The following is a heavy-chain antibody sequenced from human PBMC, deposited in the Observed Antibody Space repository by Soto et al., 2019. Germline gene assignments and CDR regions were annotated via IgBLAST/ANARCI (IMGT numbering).Heavy chain of an antibody. CDR2: INAGNGNT. D-gene: IGHD3-22*01. J-gene: IGHJ4*02. CDR3: ARPLVDYYDTSGYLGAFDY. CDR1: GYTFTSYA. V-gene: IGHV1-3*01. Sequence: ASVKVSCKASGYTFTSYAMHWVRQAPGQRLEWMGWINAGNGNTKYSQKFQGRVTITRDTSASTAYMELSSLRSEDTAVYYCARPLVDYYDTSGYLGAFDYWGQGTLVTVSS.